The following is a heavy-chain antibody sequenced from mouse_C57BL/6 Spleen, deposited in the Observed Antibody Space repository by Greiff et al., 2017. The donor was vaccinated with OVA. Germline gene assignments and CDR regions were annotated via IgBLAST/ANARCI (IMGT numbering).Heavy chain of an antibody. CDR1: GFNIKDDY. CDR2: IDPENGDT. CDR3: TTLGLRQGDY. V-gene: IGHV14-4*01. J-gene: IGHJ2*01. Sequence: EVQGVESGAELVRPGASVKLSCTASGFNIKDDYMHWVKQRPEQGLEWIGWIDPENGDTESASKFQGKATITADTSSNTAYLQLSSLTSEDTAVYYCTTLGLRQGDYWGQGTTLTVSA. D-gene: IGHD2-4*01.